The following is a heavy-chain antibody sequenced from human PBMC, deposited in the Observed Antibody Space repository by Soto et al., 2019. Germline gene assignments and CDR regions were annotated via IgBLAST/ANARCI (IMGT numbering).Heavy chain of an antibody. CDR1: GYTFINHG. CDR2: VSGHDGNT. J-gene: IGHJ4*02. V-gene: IGHV1-18*04. CDR3: ARDFYPLAYYFDY. Sequence: ASVKVSWKTSGYTFINHGISWVRQAPGQGLEWMGWVSGHDGNTKYAQKFKGRVTMTTETSTSTAYMELRSLTSDDTAMYFCARDFYPLAYYFDYWGQGTLVPVSS.